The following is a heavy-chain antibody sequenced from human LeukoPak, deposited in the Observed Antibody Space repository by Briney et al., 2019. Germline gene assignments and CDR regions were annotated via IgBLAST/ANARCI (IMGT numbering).Heavy chain of an antibody. V-gene: IGHV1-2*02. CDR3: ARGLGADYYYGMDV. D-gene: IGHD3-16*01. J-gene: IGHJ6*02. Sequence: ASVKVSCKASGYTFTGYSIHWVRQAPGQGLEWMAWINPNNGDTKFTQKFQGRVTVTRDTSISTAYMELTSLTSDDTAVYYCARGLGADYYYGMDVWGQGTTVTVSS. CDR1: GYTFTGYS. CDR2: INPNNGDT.